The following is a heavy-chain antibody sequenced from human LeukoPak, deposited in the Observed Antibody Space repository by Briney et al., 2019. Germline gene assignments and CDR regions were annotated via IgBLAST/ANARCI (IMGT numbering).Heavy chain of an antibody. CDR2: ISSSSSYI. CDR3: AKDMAYSSSSDGAFDI. Sequence: GGSLRLSCAASGFTFSSYSMNWVRQAPGKGLEWVSSISSSSSYIYYADSVKGRFTISRDNAKNSLYLQMNSLRAEDTAVYYCAKDMAYSSSSDGAFDIWGQGTMVTVSS. V-gene: IGHV3-21*04. D-gene: IGHD6-13*01. CDR1: GFTFSSYS. J-gene: IGHJ3*02.